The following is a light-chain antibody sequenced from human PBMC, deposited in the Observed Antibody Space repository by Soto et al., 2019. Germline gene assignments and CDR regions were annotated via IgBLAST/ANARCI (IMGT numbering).Light chain of an antibody. Sequence: QSALAQPPSASGSPGQSVTISCTGTSSDVGAYTYVSWFQQHPGKAPKLIIYDVTKRPSGVPHHFSGSKSGNTASLTISGLQAEDEADYYCCSYAGGYTHVFGTGTKVTV. CDR1: SSDVGAYTY. J-gene: IGLJ1*01. V-gene: IGLV2-11*01. CDR2: DVT. CDR3: CSYAGGYTHV.